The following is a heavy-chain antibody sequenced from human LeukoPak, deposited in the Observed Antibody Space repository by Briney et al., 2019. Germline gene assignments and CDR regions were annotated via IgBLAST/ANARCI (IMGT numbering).Heavy chain of an antibody. J-gene: IGHJ6*03. Sequence: PGGSLRLSCAASGFTFSSYTMNWVRQAPGKGLEWVANIKQDGSEKYYVDSVKGRFTISRDNAKNSLYLQMNSLRAEDTAVYYCARGFLEWGYYYMDVWGKGTTVTVSS. CDR2: IKQDGSEK. CDR1: GFTFSSYT. D-gene: IGHD3-3*01. CDR3: ARGFLEWGYYYMDV. V-gene: IGHV3-7*01.